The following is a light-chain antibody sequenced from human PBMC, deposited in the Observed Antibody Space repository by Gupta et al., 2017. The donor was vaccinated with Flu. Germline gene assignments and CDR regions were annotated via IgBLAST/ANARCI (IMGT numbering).Light chain of an antibody. CDR3: SSYAARNNVI. Sequence: SVTISCNGTSSDVGGYKYVSWYRQDPGKAPEVMIYEVTKRPSGIADRFSGSKSGNTASLTVSGLQAEDEADDYCSSYAARNNVIFGGGTKLTVL. CDR2: EVT. CDR1: SSDVGGYKY. J-gene: IGLJ2*01. V-gene: IGLV2-8*01.